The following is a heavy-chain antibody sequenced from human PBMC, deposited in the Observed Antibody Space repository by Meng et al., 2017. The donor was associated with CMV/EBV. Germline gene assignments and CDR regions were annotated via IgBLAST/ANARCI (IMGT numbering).Heavy chain of an antibody. J-gene: IGHJ4*02. CDR1: GFTVSSHW. D-gene: IGHD1-26*01. V-gene: IGHV3-74*01. CDR2: INSDGSRR. CDR3: ARGVAEFLGWEMGH. Sequence: EEHLGAAGRGIRQPGGCLGISCEGSGFTVSSHWMHWARQVPLKGLVCVSRINSDGSRRNHADSVKDRFTIFKDNDKNTLYLEMNSIRAEDAGVYYCARGVAEFLGWEMGHWGQGTLVTVSS.